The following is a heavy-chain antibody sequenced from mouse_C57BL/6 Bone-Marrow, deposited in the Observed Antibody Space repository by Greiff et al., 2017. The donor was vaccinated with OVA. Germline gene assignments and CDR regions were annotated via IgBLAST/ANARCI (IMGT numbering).Heavy chain of an antibody. V-gene: IGHV1-19*01. CDR2: INPYNGGT. Sequence: EVMLVESGPVLVKPGASVKMSCKASGYTFTDYYMNWVKQSHGKSLEWIGVINPYNGGTSYNQKFKGKATLTVDKSSSTAYMELNSLTSEDSAVYYCASGDSSGPAWFAYWGQGTLVTVSA. CDR3: ASGDSSGPAWFAY. D-gene: IGHD3-2*02. CDR1: GYTFTDYY. J-gene: IGHJ3*01.